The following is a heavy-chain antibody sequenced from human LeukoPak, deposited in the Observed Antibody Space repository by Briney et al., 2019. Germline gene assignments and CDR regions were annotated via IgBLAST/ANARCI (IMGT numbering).Heavy chain of an antibody. J-gene: IGHJ4*02. V-gene: IGHV3-30*03. CDR3: ARGVSSVY. CDR2: ISYEESNK. D-gene: IGHD2-15*01. CDR1: GFTFSSYS. Sequence: GGSLRLSCAASGFTFSSYSMNRVRQAPGKGLEWVAVISYEESNKYYGDSVKGRSSISRDNSKNTLYLEMNSLRAEDTAVYYCARGVSSVYWGQGTLVTVSS.